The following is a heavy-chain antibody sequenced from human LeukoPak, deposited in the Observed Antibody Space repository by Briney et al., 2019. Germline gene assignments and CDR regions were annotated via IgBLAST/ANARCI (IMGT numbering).Heavy chain of an antibody. CDR3: ARVGVGATGY. J-gene: IGHJ4*02. CDR2: INAGNGNT. Sequence: ASVKVSCKASGYTFTSYAMHWVRQAPGQRLEWMGWINAGNGNTKYSQKLQGRVTMTTDTSTSTAYMELRSLRSDDTAVYYCARVGVGATGYWGQGTLVTVSS. V-gene: IGHV1-3*01. D-gene: IGHD1-26*01. CDR1: GYTFTSYA.